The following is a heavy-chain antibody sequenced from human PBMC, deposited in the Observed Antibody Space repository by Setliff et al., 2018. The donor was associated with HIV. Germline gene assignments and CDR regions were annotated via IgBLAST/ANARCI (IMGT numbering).Heavy chain of an antibody. CDR1: GFTFSSYS. Sequence: PGGSLRLSCAASGFTFSSYSMNWVRQAPGKGLEWVSSISSSSSYIYYADSVKGRFTISRDNAKNSLYLQMNSLRAEDTAVYYCARAVHSGWYYFDYWGQGTLVTVSS. V-gene: IGHV3-21*01. CDR2: ISSSSSYI. D-gene: IGHD6-19*01. J-gene: IGHJ4*02. CDR3: ARAVHSGWYYFDY.